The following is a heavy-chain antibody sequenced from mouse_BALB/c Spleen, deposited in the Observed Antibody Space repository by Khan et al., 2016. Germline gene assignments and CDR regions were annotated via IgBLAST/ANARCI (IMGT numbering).Heavy chain of an antibody. CDR2: INPDSYTI. CDR1: GFDFSRYW. J-gene: IGHJ3*01. Sequence: EVQLVESGGGLVHPGGSLKLSCAASGFDFSRYWMSWVRQAPGKGLEWIGEINPDSYTINYTPSLKDKFIISRDNAKNTLYLQMSKVRSEDTALYYCARAGDYGDLAYWGQATLVTVSA. V-gene: IGHV4-1*02. CDR3: ARAGDYGDLAY. D-gene: IGHD1-1*01.